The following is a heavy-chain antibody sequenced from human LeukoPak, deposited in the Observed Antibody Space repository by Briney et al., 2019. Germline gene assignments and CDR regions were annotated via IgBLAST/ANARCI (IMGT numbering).Heavy chain of an antibody. J-gene: IGHJ4*02. CDR1: GFTFSSYG. D-gene: IGHD6-19*01. CDR2: IWYDGSNK. CDR3: ARASFQAGTFDY. V-gene: IGHV3-33*01. Sequence: GRSLRLSCAASGFTFSSYGMHWVRQAPGKGLEWVAVIWYDGSNKYYADSVKGRFTISRDNSKNTLYLQMNSLRAEDTAVYYCARASFQAGTFDYWGRGTLVTVSS.